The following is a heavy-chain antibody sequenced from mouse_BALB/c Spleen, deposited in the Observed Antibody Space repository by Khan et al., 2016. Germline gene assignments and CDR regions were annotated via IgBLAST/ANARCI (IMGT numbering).Heavy chain of an antibody. CDR3: SLLLYGPSYYFHY. Sequence: EVKLEESGPGLVKPSQSLSLTCTVTGYSITSDYAWNWIRQFRGNKLERRGYISDSGSTSYNPSLKSRITITRDKSKNTFYLQLNSVTTEDTATYYYSLLLYGPSYYFHYLLHGTTLTVSS. CDR1: GYSITSDYA. V-gene: IGHV3-2*02. J-gene: IGHJ2*01. CDR2: ISDSGST. D-gene: IGHD1-1*01.